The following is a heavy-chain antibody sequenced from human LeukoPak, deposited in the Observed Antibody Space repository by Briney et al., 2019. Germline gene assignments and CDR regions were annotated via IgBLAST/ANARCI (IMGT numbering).Heavy chain of an antibody. Sequence: SQTLSLTCAISGDSVSGNSTAYNWIRQSPSRGLEWLGRTYYRSKWYNDYAVSVKRRITINPDTSRNQLSLPLNSVTPDDTAVYYCARGGQGDGYSADEAFDFGGQGTMVTVSS. CDR2: TYYRSKWYN. V-gene: IGHV6-1*01. J-gene: IGHJ3*01. CDR1: GDSVSGNSTA. CDR3: ARGGQGDGYSADEAFDF. D-gene: IGHD5-24*01.